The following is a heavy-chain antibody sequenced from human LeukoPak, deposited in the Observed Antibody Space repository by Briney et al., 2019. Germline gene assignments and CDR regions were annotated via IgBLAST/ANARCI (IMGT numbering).Heavy chain of an antibody. V-gene: IGHV1-69*05. Sequence: GSSVKVSCKASGGTFSSYAISWVRQAPGQGLEWIGRIIPIFGTANYAQKFQGRVTITTDESTSTAYMELSSLRSEDTAVYYCASRGYSGYEKTTVYWGQGTLVTVSS. J-gene: IGHJ4*02. CDR2: IIPIFGTA. CDR1: GGTFSSYA. CDR3: ASRGYSGYEKTTVY. D-gene: IGHD5-12*01.